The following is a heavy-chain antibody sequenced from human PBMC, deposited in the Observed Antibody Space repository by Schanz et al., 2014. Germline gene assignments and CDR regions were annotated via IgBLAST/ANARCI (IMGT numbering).Heavy chain of an antibody. CDR3: AREMVRAGYYIYY. Sequence: QVYLVQSGPEVAEPGASLKVSCKTSGYTFSSFFITWVRQAPGQGLEWMGIIHSTGGTTSHAQKFQGRVTMTRDTSTSTVYMELSSLRSEDTAVYYCAREMVRAGYYIYYWGQGTLVTVSS. D-gene: IGHD3-9*01. CDR2: IHSTGGTT. CDR1: GYTFSSFF. V-gene: IGHV1-46*03. J-gene: IGHJ4*02.